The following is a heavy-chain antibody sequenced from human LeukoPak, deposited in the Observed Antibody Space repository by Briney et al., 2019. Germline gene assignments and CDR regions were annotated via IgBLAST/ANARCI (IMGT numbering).Heavy chain of an antibody. V-gene: IGHV4-39*01. CDR1: GGSISSSSSY. CDR3: ASGGGSYLHYYYYYGMDV. D-gene: IGHD1-26*01. J-gene: IGHJ6*02. Sequence: SETLSLNCTVSGGSISSSSSYWGWVRQPPGKGLEWIGSIYYSGSTYYNPSLKSRVTISVDTSKNQFSLKLSSVTAADTAVYYCASGGGSYLHYYYYYGMDVWGQGTTVTVSS. CDR2: IYYSGST.